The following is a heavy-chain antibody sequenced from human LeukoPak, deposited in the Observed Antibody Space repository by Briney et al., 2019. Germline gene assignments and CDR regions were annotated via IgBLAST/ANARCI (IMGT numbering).Heavy chain of an antibody. CDR3: AKDLGANWFDP. J-gene: IGHJ5*02. D-gene: IGHD3-16*01. V-gene: IGHV3-23*01. CDR1: GFTFRSYA. Sequence: GESLRLSCVASGFTFRSYAMSWVRQAPGKGLEWVSVISGSGGSIYYADSVKGRFTISRDNSKNTLYLQMNSLRAEDTAIYYCAKDLGANWFDPWGQGTLVTVSS. CDR2: ISGSGGSI.